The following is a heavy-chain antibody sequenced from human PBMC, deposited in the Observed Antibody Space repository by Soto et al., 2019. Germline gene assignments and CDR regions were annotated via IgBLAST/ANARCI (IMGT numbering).Heavy chain of an antibody. D-gene: IGHD2-15*01. V-gene: IGHV4-30-4*03. CDR1: GNSLSAGASF. Sequence: SVTLYLPCTASGNSLSAGASFWSAMRQPPGKSLAWPANVYYSVGSYYNPSINSRLTISVATRKHQFSQQLKSMTSAQTAAYSWANLSCSGGTCYFPGYFDSWGQGTLVTVSS. CDR2: VYYSVGS. J-gene: IGHJ4*02. CDR3: ANLSCSGGTCYFPGYFDS.